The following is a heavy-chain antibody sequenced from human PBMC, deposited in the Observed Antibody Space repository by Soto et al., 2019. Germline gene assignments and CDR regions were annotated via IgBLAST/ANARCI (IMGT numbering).Heavy chain of an antibody. CDR2: IYYSGST. CDR1: GGSISSYY. Sequence: QVQLQESGPGLVKPSETLSLTCTVSGGSISSYYWSWIRQPPGKGLEWIGYIYYSGSTNYNPSLKIRVSISVATSKNQFSLKLSSVTAADTAVYYCATNRYDFWSGYYTGDYYYYMDVWGKGTTVTVSS. V-gene: IGHV4-59*08. J-gene: IGHJ6*03. D-gene: IGHD3-3*01. CDR3: ATNRYDFWSGYYTGDYYYYMDV.